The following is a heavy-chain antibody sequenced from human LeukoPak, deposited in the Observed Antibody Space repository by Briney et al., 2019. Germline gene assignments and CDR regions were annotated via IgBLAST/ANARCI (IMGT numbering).Heavy chain of an antibody. CDR2: YYSSWST. V-gene: IGHV4-59*01. CDR1: CGSISSYY. Sequence: SEPLSLTCTASCGSISSYYWSWIQQPPGNGLELIGYYYSSWSTNYNPSLKSRVTISVDTSKNQSSLKLRSVTAADTAVYYCARHRRLRYVEWLRPSYYFGYWGQGTLGTVSS. CDR3: ARHRRLRYVEWLRPSYYFGY. J-gene: IGHJ4*02. D-gene: IGHD3-9*01.